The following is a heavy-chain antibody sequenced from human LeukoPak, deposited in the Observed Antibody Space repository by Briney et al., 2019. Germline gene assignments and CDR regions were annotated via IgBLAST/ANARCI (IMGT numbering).Heavy chain of an antibody. J-gene: IGHJ4*02. D-gene: IGHD5-12*01. Sequence: PSETLSLTCAVYGGSFSGYYWTWIRQPPGKGLEWIGEINHSGSTNYNPSLKSRVTISVDTSKNQFSLKLSSVTAADTAVYYCARGSGYSGYDFNTRFDYWGQGTLVTVSS. CDR1: GGSFSGYY. V-gene: IGHV4-34*01. CDR3: ARGSGYSGYDFNTRFDY. CDR2: INHSGST.